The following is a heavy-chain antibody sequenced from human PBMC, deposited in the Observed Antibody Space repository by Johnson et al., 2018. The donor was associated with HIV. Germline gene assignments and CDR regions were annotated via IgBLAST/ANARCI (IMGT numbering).Heavy chain of an antibody. CDR3: ASLIAAAGDDAFDI. Sequence: VQLVESGGGVVQPGRSLRLSCAASGFTFSSYAMHWVRQAPGKGLEWVSYISSSGSTIYYADSVKGRFTISRDNAKNSLYLQMNSLRAEDTAVYYCASLIAAAGDDAFDIWGQGTMVTVSS. D-gene: IGHD6-13*01. J-gene: IGHJ3*02. CDR2: ISSSGSTI. V-gene: IGHV3-48*04. CDR1: GFTFSSYA.